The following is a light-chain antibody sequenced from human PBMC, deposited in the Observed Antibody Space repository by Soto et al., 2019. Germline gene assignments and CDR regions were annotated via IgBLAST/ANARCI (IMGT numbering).Light chain of an antibody. J-gene: IGKJ1*01. CDR2: KAS. CDR1: QSISSW. V-gene: IGKV1-5*03. CDR3: QQYNFHSRT. Sequence: DIQMTQSPSTLSASVGETVTITCRASQSISSWLAWYQQKPGKAPKLLIYKASTLQSGVPSRFSGTGSGTEFSLTISSLQPDDFATYYCQQYNFHSRTFGQGTKVEVK.